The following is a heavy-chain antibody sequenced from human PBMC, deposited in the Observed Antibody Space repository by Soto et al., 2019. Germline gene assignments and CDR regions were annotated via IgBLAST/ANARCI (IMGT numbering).Heavy chain of an antibody. CDR2: IYWDDDK. CDR1: GFSLSTSGVG. CDR3: AHSLHILTGYYHYFDY. V-gene: IGHV2-5*02. J-gene: IGHJ4*02. Sequence: ITLKESGPTLVKPTQTLTLTCSFSGFSLSTSGVGVGWIRQPPGKALEWLALIYWDDDKRYSPSLKSRLTITKDTSKNQVVLTMTNMDPVDTATYYCAHSLHILTGYYHYFDYWGQGTLVTVSS. D-gene: IGHD3-9*01.